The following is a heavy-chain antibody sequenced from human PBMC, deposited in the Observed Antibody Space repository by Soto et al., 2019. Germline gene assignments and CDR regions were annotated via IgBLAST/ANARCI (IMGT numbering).Heavy chain of an antibody. CDR2: MSFDGYDN. V-gene: IGHV3-30-3*01. CDR3: ARDLKKVVRGSDY. Sequence: QVQLVESGGGVVQPGRSLRLSCAASGFTFSSYAMHWVRQAPGTGLEWVAAMSFDGYDNYYADSVKGRFTISRDNSMDTLDRQMTSLRAEDTAVYYWARDLKKVVRGSDYWGQGTLVTVSS. D-gene: IGHD3-10*01. J-gene: IGHJ4*02. CDR1: GFTFSSYA.